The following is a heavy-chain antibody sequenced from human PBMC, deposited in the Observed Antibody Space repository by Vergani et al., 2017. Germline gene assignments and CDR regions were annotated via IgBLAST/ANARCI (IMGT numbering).Heavy chain of an antibody. D-gene: IGHD3-22*01. CDR3: AGPQGTSAYYYGGFDY. J-gene: IGHJ4*02. CDR1: GITFKNAW. CDR2: ISSDGGST. Sequence: EVQVVESGGGLIKPGGSLRLSCVVPGITFKNAWINWVRQAPGKGLEWVSTISSDGGSTYYADSVKGRFTISRDNSKNTLSLQMNSLTAEDTAIYYCAGPQGTSAYYYGGFDYWGQGILVTVSS. V-gene: IGHV3-23*04.